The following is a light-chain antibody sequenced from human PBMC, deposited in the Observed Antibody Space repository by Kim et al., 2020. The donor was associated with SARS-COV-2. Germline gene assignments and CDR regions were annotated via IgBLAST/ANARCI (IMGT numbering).Light chain of an antibody. Sequence: DVGMTQSPLSLPVTLGQPASISCRSSQSLVHSDGNTYLNWFQQRPGQSPRRLIYKVSNWDSGVPDRFSGSGSGTDFTLKISRVEAEDVGVYYCMQGTHPYTFGQGTKLEI. CDR2: KVS. J-gene: IGKJ2*01. V-gene: IGKV2-30*02. CDR1: QSLVHSDGNTY. CDR3: MQGTHPYT.